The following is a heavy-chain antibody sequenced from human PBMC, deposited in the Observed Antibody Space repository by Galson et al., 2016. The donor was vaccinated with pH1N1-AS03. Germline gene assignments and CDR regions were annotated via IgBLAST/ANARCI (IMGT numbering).Heavy chain of an antibody. CDR1: GFTINNNY. D-gene: IGHD3-16*01. CDR3: ARETRGSTQGEY. V-gene: IGHV3-53*01. J-gene: IGHJ4*02. CDR2: IYGGGDT. Sequence: SLRLSCAASGFTINNNYMSWVRQAPGKGLEWVSVIYGGGDTFYADSVKGRFTISRDNSKNTVYLQMKSLRVEDTAGYYCARETRGSTQGEYWGQGTLVTGSS.